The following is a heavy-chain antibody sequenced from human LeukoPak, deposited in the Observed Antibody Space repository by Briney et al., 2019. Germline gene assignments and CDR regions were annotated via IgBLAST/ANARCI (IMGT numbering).Heavy chain of an antibody. CDR2: IYSGGST. Sequence: GGSLRLSCAASGFTVSSNYMSWVRQAPGKGLEWASVIYSGGSTYSGASVKVRFPISRHNSKNTLYLQMNSLRAEDTAVYYCATMYYDILTGYYNPYYYYGMDVWGQGTTVTVSS. V-gene: IGHV3-53*04. D-gene: IGHD3-9*01. J-gene: IGHJ6*02. CDR3: ATMYYDILTGYYNPYYYYGMDV. CDR1: GFTVSSNY.